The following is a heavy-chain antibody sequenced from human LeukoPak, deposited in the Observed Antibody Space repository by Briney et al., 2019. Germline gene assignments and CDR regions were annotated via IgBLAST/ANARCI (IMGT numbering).Heavy chain of an antibody. CDR1: GYSISSGYY. V-gene: IGHV4-38-2*02. Sequence: KPSETLSLTCTVSGYSISSGYYWGWIRQPPGKGLEWIGSIYHSGSTYYNPSLKSRVTISVDTSKNQFSLKLSSVPAADTAVYYCARDYDSSGYCLDYWGQGTLVTVSS. CDR2: IYHSGST. D-gene: IGHD3-22*01. CDR3: ARDYDSSGYCLDY. J-gene: IGHJ4*02.